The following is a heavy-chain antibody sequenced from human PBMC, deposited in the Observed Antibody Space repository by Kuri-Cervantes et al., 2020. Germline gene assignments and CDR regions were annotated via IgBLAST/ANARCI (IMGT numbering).Heavy chain of an antibody. V-gene: IGHV3-48*04. Sequence: GESLKISCAASGFTFSNFSMNWVRQAPGKGLEWVSGISWNSGSIGYADSVKGRFTISRDNAKNSLYLQMNSLRAEDTAVYYCHGDYVGQDGWPTDYWGQGTLVTVSS. CDR1: GFTFSNFS. CDR2: ISWNSGSI. D-gene: IGHD4-17*01. CDR3: HGDYVGQDGWPTDY. J-gene: IGHJ4*02.